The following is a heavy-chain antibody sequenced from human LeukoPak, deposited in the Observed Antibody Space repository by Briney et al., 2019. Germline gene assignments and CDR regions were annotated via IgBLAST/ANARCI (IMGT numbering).Heavy chain of an antibody. CDR1: GGTFSSYA. J-gene: IGHJ4*02. CDR2: IIPIFGTA. V-gene: IGHV1-69*01. CDR3: ARERRVGRFLDSAYYFDY. D-gene: IGHD3/OR15-3a*01. Sequence: SSVKVSCKASGGTFSSYAISWVRQAPGQGLEWMGGIIPIFGTANYAQKIQGRVTITADESTSTAYMELSSLRPEDTAVYYCARERRVGRFLDSAYYFDYWGQGTLVTVSS.